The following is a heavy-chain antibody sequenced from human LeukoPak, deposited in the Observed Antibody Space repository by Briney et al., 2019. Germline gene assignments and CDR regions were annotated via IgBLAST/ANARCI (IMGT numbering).Heavy chain of an antibody. V-gene: IGHV3-33*01. D-gene: IGHD2-21*02. CDR2: IWYDGSNK. CDR3: ARESYCGGDCYSDDPPDY. J-gene: IGHJ4*02. CDR1: GFTFSSYG. Sequence: GGSLRLSCAASGFTFSSYGMHWVRQAPGKGLEWVAVIWYDGSNKYYADSVKGRFTISRDNSKNTLYLQMNSLRAEDTAVYYCARESYCGGDCYSDDPPDYWGQGTLVTVSS.